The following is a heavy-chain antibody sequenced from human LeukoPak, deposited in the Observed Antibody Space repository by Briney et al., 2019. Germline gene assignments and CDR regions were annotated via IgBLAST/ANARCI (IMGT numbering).Heavy chain of an antibody. J-gene: IGHJ4*02. CDR3: ARQRGSYYFDY. CDR2: IYRSGST. D-gene: IGHD1-26*01. CDR1: GYSISNPYY. Sequence: PSETLSLTCDVSGYSISNPYYWGWIRQPPGKRMEWIGNIYRSGSTYYNPSLKSRVTIPVDTSKNQFSLNLNSVTAADTAVYYCARQRGSYYFDYWGQGTLVSVSS. V-gene: IGHV4-38-2*01.